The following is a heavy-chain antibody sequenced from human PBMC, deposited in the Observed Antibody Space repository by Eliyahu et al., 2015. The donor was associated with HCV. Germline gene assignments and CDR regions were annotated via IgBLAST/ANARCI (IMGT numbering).Heavy chain of an antibody. V-gene: IGHV3-21*01. CDR2: ISSSSSFI. CDR3: ARSGYVDYFNY. CDR1: GFPFFSSYS. J-gene: IGHJ4*02. Sequence: EVQLVESGGGLVKPGGSXRLSXEASGFPFFSSYSMNWVRQAPGKGLEWVSSISSSSSFIYYADSVKGRFTISRDNAKNSLYLQMNSLRAEDTAVYYCARSGYVDYFNYWGQGTLVTVSS. D-gene: IGHD5-12*01.